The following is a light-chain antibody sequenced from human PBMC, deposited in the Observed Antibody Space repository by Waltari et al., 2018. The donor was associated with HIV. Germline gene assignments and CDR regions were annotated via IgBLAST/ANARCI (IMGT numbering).Light chain of an antibody. V-gene: IGLV2-23*02. J-gene: IGLJ1*01. CDR2: EVT. CDR1: SGNVGSDDL. Sequence: QSALTQPASVSGSPGQSIPISCPGTSGNVGSDDLVPWSQQHPGEAPKLIIYEVTKRPSGVSNRFSGSKSGNTASLTISGLQAEDEADYYCCSCPRSGIRYVFGTGTKVTVL. CDR3: CSCPRSGIRYV.